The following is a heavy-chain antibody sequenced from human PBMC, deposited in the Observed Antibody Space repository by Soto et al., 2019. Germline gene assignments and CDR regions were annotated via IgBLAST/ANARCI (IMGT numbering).Heavy chain of an antibody. CDR2: IKSKTDGGTT. CDR1: GFIFSNYG. CDR3: TTDGGVPGAFDI. V-gene: IGHV3-15*01. J-gene: IGHJ3*02. Sequence: PGGSLRLSCAASGFIFSNYGMHWVRQAPGKGLEWVGRIKSKTDGGTTDYAAPVKGRFTISRDDSKNTLYLQMNSLKTEDTAVYYCTTDGGVPGAFDIWGQGTMVTVSS. D-gene: IGHD3-16*01.